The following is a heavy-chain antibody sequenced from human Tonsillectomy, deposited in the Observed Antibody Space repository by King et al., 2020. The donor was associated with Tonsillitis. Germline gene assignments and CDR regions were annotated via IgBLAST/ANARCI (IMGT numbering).Heavy chain of an antibody. V-gene: IGHV4-59*01. D-gene: IGHD5-12*01. CDR1: GGSISSYY. CDR2: ISYSGST. J-gene: IGHJ4*02. CDR3: ARGYSGYDYLFDY. Sequence: QLQESGPGLVKPSETLSLTCTVSGGSISSYYWSWIRQPPGKGLAWIGYISYSGSTNYNPSLKSRVTISVDTSNNQFSLRLSSVTAANTAVYYCARGYSGYDYLFDYWGQGTLVTVSS.